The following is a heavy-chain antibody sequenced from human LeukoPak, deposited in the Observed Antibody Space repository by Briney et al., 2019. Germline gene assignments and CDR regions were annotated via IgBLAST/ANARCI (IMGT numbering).Heavy chain of an antibody. CDR3: ARAGGYCGRISCPYYFDY. CDR1: GGSISSYY. Sequence: SETLSLTCTVSGGSISSYYWSWIRQPPGKGLEWIGAVYSENTYYNPSLKSRASISVDTSKNQFSLTMSSVTAADTAVYFCARAGGYCGRISCPYYFDYWGQGSLVAVSS. CDR2: VYSENT. J-gene: IGHJ4*02. V-gene: IGHV4-59*12. D-gene: IGHD2-15*01.